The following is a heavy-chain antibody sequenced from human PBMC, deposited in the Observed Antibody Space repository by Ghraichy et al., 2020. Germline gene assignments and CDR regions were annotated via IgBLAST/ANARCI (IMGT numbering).Heavy chain of an antibody. CDR2: IYTSGST. D-gene: IGHD1-26*01. Sequence: SQTLSLTCTVSGGSISSYYWSWIRQPPGKGLEWIGYIYTSGSTNYNPSLKSRVTISVDTSKNQFSLKLSSVTAADTAVYYCARHAYSGGSYYGLPYWVYWGQGTLVTVSS. CDR1: GGSISSYY. V-gene: IGHV4-4*09. J-gene: IGHJ4*02. CDR3: ARHAYSGGSYYGLPYWVY.